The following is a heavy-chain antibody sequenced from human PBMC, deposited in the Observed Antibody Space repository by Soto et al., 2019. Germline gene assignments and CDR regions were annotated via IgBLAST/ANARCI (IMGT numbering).Heavy chain of an antibody. J-gene: IGHJ4*02. D-gene: IGHD1-26*01. CDR1: GYTFSRYG. V-gene: IGHV1-18*01. CDR3: ARERKWEPLPY. CDR2: INGNTGHT. Sequence: QVQLVQSGAEVREPGASVKVSCKTSGYTFSRYGITWVRQAPGQGLEWMGWINGNTGHTIYAMNLEDRLTISTDTSTSPAYMELRSLKSDDKDVYYCARERKWEPLPYWGQGTLVTVSS.